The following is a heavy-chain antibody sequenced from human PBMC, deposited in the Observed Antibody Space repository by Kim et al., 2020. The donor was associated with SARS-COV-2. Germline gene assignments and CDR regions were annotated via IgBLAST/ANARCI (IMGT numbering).Heavy chain of an antibody. V-gene: IGHV3-11*01. CDR1: GFTFSNYY. D-gene: IGHD3-3*01. CDR3: ARDPTTPRGYYYGLDV. Sequence: GGSLRLSCTTSGFTFSNYYMSWIRQTPGKGLEWVSYISSSGDTIYYADSVRGRFTISRDNAKNSLSLQMNRLRAEDTAVYYCARDPTTPRGYYYGLDVWGRGTTVVVSS. CDR2: ISSSGDTI. J-gene: IGHJ6*02.